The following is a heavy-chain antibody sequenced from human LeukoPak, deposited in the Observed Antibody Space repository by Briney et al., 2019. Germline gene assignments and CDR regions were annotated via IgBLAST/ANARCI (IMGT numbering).Heavy chain of an antibody. Sequence: GGSLRLSCAASGFTFSDYYMSWIRQAPGKGLKWVSYISSSSSYTNYADSVKGRFTISRDNAKNSLYLQMNSLRAEDTAVYYCARAWDDSSGYRTFDYWGQGTLVTVSS. D-gene: IGHD3-22*01. J-gene: IGHJ4*02. CDR2: ISSSSSYT. CDR1: GFTFSDYY. CDR3: ARAWDDSSGYRTFDY. V-gene: IGHV3-11*06.